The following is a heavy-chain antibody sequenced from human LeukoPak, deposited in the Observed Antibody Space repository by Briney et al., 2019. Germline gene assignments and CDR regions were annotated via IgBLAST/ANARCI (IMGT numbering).Heavy chain of an antibody. Sequence: GGSLGLSCVASEFTFSSHAMNWVRQAPGKGLEWVSSISGGGESTYYADSVKGRFTISRDNSKNTLYLQMNSLRAEDTAVYYCAREDIVVVPVAVGFYGLDVWGQGTTVTVSS. V-gene: IGHV3-23*01. CDR2: ISGGGEST. CDR1: EFTFSSHA. CDR3: AREDIVVVPVAVGFYGLDV. J-gene: IGHJ6*02. D-gene: IGHD2-2*01.